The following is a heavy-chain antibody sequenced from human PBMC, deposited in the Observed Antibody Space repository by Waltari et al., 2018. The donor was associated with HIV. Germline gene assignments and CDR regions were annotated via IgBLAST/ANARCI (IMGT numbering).Heavy chain of an antibody. D-gene: IGHD3-22*01. CDR3: ARGVSTSYYYDSSGYYHDY. Sequence: EVQLVETGGGLIQPGGSLRLSCAASGFTVSSNYMSWVRQAPGKGLEWVSVIYSGGSTYYADSVKGRFTISRDNSKNTLYLQMNSLRAEDTAVYYCARGVSTSYYYDSSGYYHDYWGQGTLVTVSS. CDR1: GFTVSSNY. CDR2: IYSGGST. V-gene: IGHV3-53*02. J-gene: IGHJ4*02.